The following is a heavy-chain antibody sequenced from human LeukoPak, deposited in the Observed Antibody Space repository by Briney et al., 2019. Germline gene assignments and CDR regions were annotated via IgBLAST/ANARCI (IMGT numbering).Heavy chain of an antibody. CDR1: GFTFSSYS. CDR2: IITVSTTYF. V-gene: IGHV3-21*01. Sequence: GGSLRLSCVASGFTFSSYSMNWVSQAPGRGLEWVSSIITVSTTYFQYADSVKGRFTISRDNAKNSLYLQMNSLRDEDTAVYYCASSGSYRFDYWGQGTLVTVSS. CDR3: ASSGSYRFDY. J-gene: IGHJ4*02. D-gene: IGHD1-26*01.